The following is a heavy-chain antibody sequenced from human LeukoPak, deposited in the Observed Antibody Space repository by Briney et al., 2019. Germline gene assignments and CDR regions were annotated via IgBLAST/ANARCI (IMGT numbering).Heavy chain of an antibody. D-gene: IGHD6-19*01. CDR1: GFTFSSYW. CDR3: ARYSSGWTIRGTEYFQH. CDR2: INSDGSST. J-gene: IGHJ1*01. Sequence: PGGSLRLSCAASGFTFSSYWMHWVRQAPGKGLVWVSRINSDGSSTSYADSVKGRFTISRDNAKNTLYLQMNGLRAEDTAVYYCARYSSGWTIRGTEYFQHWGQGTLVTVSS. V-gene: IGHV3-74*01.